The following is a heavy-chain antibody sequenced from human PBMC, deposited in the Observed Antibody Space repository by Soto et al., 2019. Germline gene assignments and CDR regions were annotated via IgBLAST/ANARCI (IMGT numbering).Heavy chain of an antibody. CDR2: INHSGST. V-gene: IGHV4-34*01. CDR3: ARGRSTVVRGFDY. D-gene: IGHD4-17*01. J-gene: IGHJ4*02. Sequence: PSETLSLTCAVYGGSFSGYYWSWIRQPPGKGLEWIGEINHSGSTNCNPSLKSRVTISVDTSKNQFSLKLSSVTAADTAVYYCARGRSTVVRGFDYWGQGTLVTVSS. CDR1: GGSFSGYY.